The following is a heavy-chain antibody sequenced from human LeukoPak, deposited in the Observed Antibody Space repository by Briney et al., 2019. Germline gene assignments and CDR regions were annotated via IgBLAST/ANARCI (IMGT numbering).Heavy chain of an antibody. D-gene: IGHD3-22*01. CDR1: GGTFSSYT. V-gene: IGHV1-2*02. CDR3: AREAGSRFYDSFFDY. J-gene: IGHJ4*02. CDR2: INPNSGGT. Sequence: GASVKVSCKASGGTFSSYTISWVRQAPGQGLEWMGWINPNSGGTNYAQKFQGRVTMTRDTSISTAYMELSRLRSDDTAVYYCAREAGSRFYDSFFDYWGQGTLVTVSS.